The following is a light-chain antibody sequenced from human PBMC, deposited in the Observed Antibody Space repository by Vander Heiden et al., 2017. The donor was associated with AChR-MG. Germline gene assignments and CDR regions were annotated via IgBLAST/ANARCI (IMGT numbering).Light chain of an antibody. J-gene: IGKJ1*01. V-gene: IGKV2-28*01. Sequence: VMTQSPHSLSVTPGEPASTSCTSSQRLLPGTGSNYLDWYRQKPGQSPQLLIYMGFNRASGAPDRFSGSESGTNFTLYISRVETDDVGIYYCMQGLQTPWTFGQGTTVDLK. CDR3: MQGLQTPWT. CDR1: QRLLPGTGSNY. CDR2: MGF.